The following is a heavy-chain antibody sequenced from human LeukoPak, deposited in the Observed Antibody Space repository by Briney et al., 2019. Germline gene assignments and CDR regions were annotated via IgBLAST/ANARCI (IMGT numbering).Heavy chain of an antibody. V-gene: IGHV3-23*01. CDR3: AKHGAGITVAGRRHLDY. CDR1: GFTFSNDA. CDR2: IGGYGTTA. Sequence: GGSLRLSCAASGFTFSNDAMSWVRQAPGRGLEWVSSIGGYGTTAYYADSVKGRLAISRDNSKNTLYLQMNGLRAEDTAIYYCAKHGAGITVAGRRHLDYWGQGTLVTVSS. J-gene: IGHJ4*02. D-gene: IGHD6-19*01.